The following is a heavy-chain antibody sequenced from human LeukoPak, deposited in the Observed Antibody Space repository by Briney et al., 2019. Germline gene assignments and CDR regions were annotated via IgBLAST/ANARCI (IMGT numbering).Heavy chain of an antibody. CDR1: GFTFSSYW. D-gene: IGHD3-22*01. Sequence: PGGSLRLSCAASGFTFSSYWMSWVRQAPGKGLEWVSAISGSGGSTYYADSVKGRFTISRDNSKNTLYPQMNSLRAEDTAVYYCAKSLGPRTYYYDSSGYFDYWGQGTLVTVSS. CDR2: ISGSGGST. V-gene: IGHV3-23*01. J-gene: IGHJ4*02. CDR3: AKSLGPRTYYYDSSGYFDY.